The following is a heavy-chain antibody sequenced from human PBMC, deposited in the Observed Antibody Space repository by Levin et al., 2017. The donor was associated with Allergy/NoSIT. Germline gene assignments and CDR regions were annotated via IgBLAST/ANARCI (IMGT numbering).Heavy chain of an antibody. V-gene: IGHV4-34*01. CDR3: ARAGYCSSTSCARIFRY. Sequence: KTSETLSLTCAVYGGSFSGYYWSWIRQPPGKGLEWIGEINHSGSTNYNPSLKSRVTISVDTSKNQFSLKLSSVTAADTAVYYCARAGYCSSTSCARIFRYWGQGTLVTVSS. CDR2: INHSGST. CDR1: GGSFSGYY. D-gene: IGHD2-2*01. J-gene: IGHJ4*02.